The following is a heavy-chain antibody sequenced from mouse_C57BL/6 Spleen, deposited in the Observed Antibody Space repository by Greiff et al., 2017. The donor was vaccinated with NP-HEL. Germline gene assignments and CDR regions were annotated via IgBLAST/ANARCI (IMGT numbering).Heavy chain of an antibody. CDR3: AMGAFITTYY. CDR1: GYAFSSSW. D-gene: IGHD1-1*01. V-gene: IGHV1-82*01. Sequence: QVQLQQSGPELVKPGASVKISCKASGYAFSSSWMNWVKQRPGKGLEWIGRIYPGDGDTNYNGKFKGKATLTADKSSSTAYMQLSSLTSEDSAVYFCAMGAFITTYYWGQGTTLTVSS. CDR2: IYPGDGDT. J-gene: IGHJ2*01.